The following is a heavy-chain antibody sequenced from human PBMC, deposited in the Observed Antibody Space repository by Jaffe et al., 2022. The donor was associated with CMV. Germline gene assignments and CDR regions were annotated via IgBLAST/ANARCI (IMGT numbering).Heavy chain of an antibody. CDR3: ALAGGSYYWEDYFDY. D-gene: IGHD1-26*01. CDR2: ISSSSSYT. V-gene: IGHV3-11*06. Sequence: QVQLVESGGGLVKPGGSLRLSCAASGFTFSDYYMSWIRQAPGKGLEWVSYISSSSSYTNYADSVKGRFTISRDNAKNSLYLQMNSLRAEDTAVYYCALAGGSYYWEDYFDYWGQGTLVTVSS. CDR1: GFTFSDYY. J-gene: IGHJ4*02.